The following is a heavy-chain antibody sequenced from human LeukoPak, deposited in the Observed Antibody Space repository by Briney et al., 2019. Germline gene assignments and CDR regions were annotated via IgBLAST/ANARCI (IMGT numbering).Heavy chain of an antibody. D-gene: IGHD3-10*01. CDR3: ARESITMVRGVMGTADY. J-gene: IGHJ4*02. Sequence: GASVKVSCKASGYTFTSYGISGVRQAPAQGLAWIGWQSAHNGNTNNAQKLQGRVTMTTDTSTSTAYMELRSLRSDDTAVYYCARESITMVRGVMGTADYWGQGTLVTVSS. V-gene: IGHV1-18*01. CDR2: QSAHNGNT. CDR1: GYTFTSYG.